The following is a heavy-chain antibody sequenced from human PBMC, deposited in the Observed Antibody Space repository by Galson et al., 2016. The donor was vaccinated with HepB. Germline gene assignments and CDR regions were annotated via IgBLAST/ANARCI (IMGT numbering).Heavy chain of an antibody. V-gene: IGHV2-5*02. Sequence: PALVKPTQTLTLTCTFSGFSLNTPAVGVGWIRQPPGKALVWLALVYWDDERRYSPSLKSRLIIYKDTSENQVVLTMTNVDPVDTATYYCARRRSTSYYFDLWGQGILVTVSS. J-gene: IGHJ4*02. CDR3: ARRRSTSYYFDL. CDR2: VYWDDER. CDR1: GFSLNTPAVG. D-gene: IGHD6-6*01.